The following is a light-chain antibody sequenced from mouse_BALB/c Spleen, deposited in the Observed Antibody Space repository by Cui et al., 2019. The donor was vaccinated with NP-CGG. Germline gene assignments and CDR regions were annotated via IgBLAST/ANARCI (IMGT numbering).Light chain of an antibody. J-gene: IGLJ1*01. CDR1: PGAVTTMNY. V-gene: IGLV1*01. Sequence: QAVVTQEPALTTSPGETGTLTCRSSPGAVTTMNYAKWVQEKPDHLFTGLIGGTNNRAPGVPARFSGSLIGDKAALTITGAQTEDEAIYFCALWYSNHWGFGGGTKLTVL. CDR2: GTN. CDR3: ALWYSNHWG.